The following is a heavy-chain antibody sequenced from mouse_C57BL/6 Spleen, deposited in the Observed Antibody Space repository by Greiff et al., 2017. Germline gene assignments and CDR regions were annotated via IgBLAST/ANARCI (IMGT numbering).Heavy chain of an antibody. CDR3: TALNWGGYWYFDV. CDR1: GFTFSNYW. J-gene: IGHJ1*03. CDR2: IRLKSDNYAT. Sequence: EVMLVESGGGLVQPGGSMKLSCVASGFTFSNYWMNWVRQSPEKGLEWVAQIRLKSDNYATHYAESVKGRFTISRDDSKSSVYLQLNNLRAEDTGIYSCTALNWGGYWYFDVWGTGTTVTVSS. V-gene: IGHV6-3*01. D-gene: IGHD4-1*01.